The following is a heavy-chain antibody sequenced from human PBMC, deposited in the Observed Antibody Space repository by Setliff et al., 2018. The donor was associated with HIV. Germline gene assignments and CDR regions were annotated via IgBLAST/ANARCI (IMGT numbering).Heavy chain of an antibody. D-gene: IGHD6-19*01. CDR1: GGTFSGYA. Sequence: GASVKVSCKASGGTFSGYAISWVRQAPGQGLQWMGRIIPVLGTTHYAQKFQGRVTITADESTSTAYMELSGLRSEDTAVYYCASSAVAGSTPVLIYYYYGMDVWGQGTAVTVSS. J-gene: IGHJ6*02. CDR2: IIPVLGTT. V-gene: IGHV1-69*13. CDR3: ASSAVAGSTPVLIYYYYGMDV.